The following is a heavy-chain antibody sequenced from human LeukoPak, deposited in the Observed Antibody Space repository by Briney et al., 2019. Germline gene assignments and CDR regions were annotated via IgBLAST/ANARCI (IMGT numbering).Heavy chain of an antibody. CDR2: ISYDGSNK. Sequence: GGSLRLSCAASGFTFSSYGMHWVRQAPGKGLEWVAVISYDGSNKYYADSVKGRFTISRDNSKNTLYLQMNSLRAEDAAVYYCANLLKGATEDYYYYGMDVWGQGTTVTVSS. CDR1: GFTFSSYG. CDR3: ANLLKGATEDYYYYGMDV. V-gene: IGHV3-30*18. D-gene: IGHD1-26*01. J-gene: IGHJ6*02.